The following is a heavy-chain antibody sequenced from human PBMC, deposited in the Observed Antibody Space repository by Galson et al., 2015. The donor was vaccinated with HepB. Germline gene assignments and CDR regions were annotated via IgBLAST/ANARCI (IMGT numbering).Heavy chain of an antibody. D-gene: IGHD3-10*01. V-gene: IGHV3-9*01. CDR2: ITWNSDFT. CDR1: GFTFEDYA. Sequence: LRLSCAASGFTFEDYAMHWVRQVPGKGLEWVSGITWNSDFTGYADSVRGRFTISRDNARYSLYLQMNSLRSEDTALYYCAQDLTYYYGSGSYFVGMDVWGHGTTVTVSS. CDR3: AQDLTYYYGSGSYFVGMDV. J-gene: IGHJ6*02.